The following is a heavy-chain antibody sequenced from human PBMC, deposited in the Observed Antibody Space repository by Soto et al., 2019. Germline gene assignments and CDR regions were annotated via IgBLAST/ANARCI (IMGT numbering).Heavy chain of an antibody. V-gene: IGHV4-39*01. CDR3: ARLAAPRYYGMDV. Sequence: SETLSLTCTVSGGSISSSSYYGGWIRQPPGKGLEWIGSIHYSGSTYYNPSLKSRVTISVDTSKNQFSLKLSSVTAADTAMYYRARLAAPRYYGMDVWGQGTTVTVS. J-gene: IGHJ6*02. CDR2: IHYSGST. CDR1: GGSISSSSYY. D-gene: IGHD6-25*01.